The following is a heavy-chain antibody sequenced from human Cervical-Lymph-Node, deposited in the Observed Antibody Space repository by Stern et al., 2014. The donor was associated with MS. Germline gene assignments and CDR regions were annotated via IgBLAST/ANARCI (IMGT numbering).Heavy chain of an antibody. V-gene: IGHV4-31*03. D-gene: IGHD5-12*01. CDR1: GASVSSSGYY. Sequence: QVQLQESGPGLVKPSQTVSLTCTVSGASVSSSGYYWSWIRQHPGTGLGWIGYIYYTGSTYYNPSLKSRVTISLDTSKNRFSLRLSSVTAADTAVYFCARGATINDFDFWGQGTLVTVSS. CDR2: IYYTGST. CDR3: ARGATINDFDF. J-gene: IGHJ4*02.